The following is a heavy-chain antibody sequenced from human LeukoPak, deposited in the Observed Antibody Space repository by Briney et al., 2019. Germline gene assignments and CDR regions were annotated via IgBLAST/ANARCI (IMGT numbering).Heavy chain of an antibody. V-gene: IGHV1-69*04. CDR2: IIPILGIA. CDR3: ARLAAVAGTRYYGMDV. Sequence: GASVKVSCKASGYTFTSYGITWVRQAPGQGLEWMGRIIPILGIANYAQKFQGRVTITADKSTSTAYMELSSLRSEDTAVYYCARLAAVAGTRYYGMDVWGQGTTVTVSS. J-gene: IGHJ6*02. D-gene: IGHD6-19*01. CDR1: GYTFTSYG.